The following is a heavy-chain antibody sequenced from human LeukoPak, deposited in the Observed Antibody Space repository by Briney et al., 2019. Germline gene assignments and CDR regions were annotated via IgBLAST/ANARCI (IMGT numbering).Heavy chain of an antibody. V-gene: IGHV4-34*01. D-gene: IGHD2-2*02. Sequence: SETLSLTCAVYGGSFSGYYWSWIRQPPGKGLEWIGEISHSGSTNYNPSLKSRVTISVDTSKNQFSLKLSSVTAADTAVYYCARGRRGVVVPAAIRKGNWFDPWGQGTLVTVSS. CDR1: GGSFSGYY. CDR2: ISHSGST. J-gene: IGHJ5*02. CDR3: ARGRRGVVVPAAIRKGNWFDP.